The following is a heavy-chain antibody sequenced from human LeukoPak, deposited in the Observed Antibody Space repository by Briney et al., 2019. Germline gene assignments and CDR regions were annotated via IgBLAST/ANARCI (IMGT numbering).Heavy chain of an antibody. CDR2: ISYDGSNK. V-gene: IGHV3-30-3*01. D-gene: IGHD2-2*01. CDR3: ARDVVPAASNWFDP. J-gene: IGHJ5*02. CDR1: GFTFSSYA. Sequence: GRSLRLSCAASGFTFSSYAMHWVRQAPGKGLEWVAVISYDGSNKYYADSVKGRFTISRDNSKNTLYLQMNSLRAEDTAVYYCARDVVPAASNWFDPWGQGTLVTVSS.